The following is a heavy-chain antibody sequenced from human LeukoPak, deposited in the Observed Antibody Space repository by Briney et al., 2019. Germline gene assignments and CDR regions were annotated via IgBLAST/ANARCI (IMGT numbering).Heavy chain of an antibody. CDR1: GGSFSGYY. J-gene: IGHJ4*02. D-gene: IGHD3-22*01. CDR2: IYSGGST. Sequence: PSETLSLTCAVYGGSFSGYYWSWVRQAPGKGPEWVSVIYSGGSTYYADSVKGRFTISRDNSKNTLYLQMNSLRAEDTAVYYCARHTGYYYDSSGYYTAYYFDYWGQGTLVTVSS. V-gene: IGHV3-66*04. CDR3: ARHTGYYYDSSGYYTAYYFDY.